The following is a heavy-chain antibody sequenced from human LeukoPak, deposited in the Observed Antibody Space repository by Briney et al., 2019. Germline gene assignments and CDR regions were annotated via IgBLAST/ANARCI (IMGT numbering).Heavy chain of an antibody. D-gene: IGHD3-10*01. J-gene: IGHJ4*02. CDR2: ISGSGGST. Sequence: AGGSLRLSCAASGFTFSSYAMSWVRQAPGKGLEWVSAISGSGGSTYYADSVKGRFTISRDNSKNTLYLQMNSLRAEDTAVYYCAKELWFGELLYPFDYWGQGTLVTVSS. CDR3: AKELWFGELLYPFDY. V-gene: IGHV3-23*01. CDR1: GFTFSSYA.